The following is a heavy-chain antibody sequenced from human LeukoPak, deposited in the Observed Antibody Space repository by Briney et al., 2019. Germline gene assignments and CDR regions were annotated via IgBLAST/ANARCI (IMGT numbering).Heavy chain of an antibody. CDR2: INPNSGGT. CDR1: GYTLTGYY. J-gene: IGHJ3*02. V-gene: IGHV1-2*02. CDR3: ARVQLRGYYDSSALGAFDI. Sequence: ASVKVSCKASGYTLTGYYMHWVRQAPGQGLEWMGWINPNSGGTNYAQKFQGRVTMTRDTSISTAYMELSRLRSDDTAVYYCARVQLRGYYDSSALGAFDIWGQGTMDTVSS. D-gene: IGHD3-22*01.